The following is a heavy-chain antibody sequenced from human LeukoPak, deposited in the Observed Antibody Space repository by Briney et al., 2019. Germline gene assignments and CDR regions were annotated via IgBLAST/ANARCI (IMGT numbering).Heavy chain of an antibody. CDR1: GYTFTSYY. Sequence: ASVKVSCRACGYTFTSYYMLWVRRAPGQGLEGMGIINPSGGSKSYSKKFQGRVTMTRANSTRSVYLELSRLMSADRAVYYCARDLREGGAYCTNGVCEPDYWGQGTLVTVSS. D-gene: IGHD2-8*01. V-gene: IGHV1-46*01. CDR3: ARDLREGGAYCTNGVCEPDY. J-gene: IGHJ4*02. CDR2: INPSGGSK.